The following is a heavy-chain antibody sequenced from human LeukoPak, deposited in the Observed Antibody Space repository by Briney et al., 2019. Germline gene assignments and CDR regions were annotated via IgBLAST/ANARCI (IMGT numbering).Heavy chain of an antibody. CDR1: RFTFSSYA. D-gene: IGHD2-8*01. Sequence: GGSLRLSCAASRFTFSSYAMSWVRQAPGKGLEWVSAISGSGGSTYYADSVKGRFTISRDNSKNTLYLQMNSLRAEDTAVYYCAKDLMYASTFDYWGQGTLVTVSS. J-gene: IGHJ4*02. V-gene: IGHV3-23*01. CDR2: ISGSGGST. CDR3: AKDLMYASTFDY.